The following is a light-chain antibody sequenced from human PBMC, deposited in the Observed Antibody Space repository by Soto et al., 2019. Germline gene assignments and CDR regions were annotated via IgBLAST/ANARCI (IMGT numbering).Light chain of an antibody. J-gene: IGKJ1*01. CDR3: QQYINWPQT. Sequence: EIVMTQSPATLSVSPGERATLSCRASQSVSSNLAWYQQKPGQAPRLLIYGASTRATGIPARFSGSGSGTELTLTFSSLQSEDFAVYYCQQYINWPQTFGQGTKVDIK. CDR2: GAS. CDR1: QSVSSN. V-gene: IGKV3-15*01.